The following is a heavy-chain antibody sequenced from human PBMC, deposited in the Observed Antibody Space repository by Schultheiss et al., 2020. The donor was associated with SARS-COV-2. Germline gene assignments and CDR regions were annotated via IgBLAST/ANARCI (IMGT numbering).Heavy chain of an antibody. Sequence: GGSLRLSCAASGFTFSTYSMNWVRQAPGKGLEWVSRINPDGSSTSYADSVKGRFTISRDNAKNTLYLQMNSLRAEDTAVYFCARGALAYYDFWSGYYSRFDPWGQGTLVTVSS. CDR1: GFTFSTYS. D-gene: IGHD3-3*01. V-gene: IGHV3-74*01. CDR2: INPDGSST. CDR3: ARGALAYYDFWSGYYSRFDP. J-gene: IGHJ5*02.